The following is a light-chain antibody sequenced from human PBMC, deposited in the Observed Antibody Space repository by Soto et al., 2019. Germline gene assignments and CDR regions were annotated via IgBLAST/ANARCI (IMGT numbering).Light chain of an antibody. Sequence: SYELTQPPSVSVSPGQTASITCSGDKLGDKYACWYQQKPGQSPVMVIYQDSQRPSGIPERFSGSNSGNTATLTISGTQAMDEADYYCQAWDSSTAQGVFGGGTKLTVL. V-gene: IGLV3-1*01. CDR2: QDS. CDR3: QAWDSSTAQGV. CDR1: KLGDKY. J-gene: IGLJ2*01.